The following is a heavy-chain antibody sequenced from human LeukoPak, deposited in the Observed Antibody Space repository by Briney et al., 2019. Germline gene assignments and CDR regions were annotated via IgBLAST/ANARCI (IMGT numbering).Heavy chain of an antibody. CDR1: GYTFTSSG. Sequence: ASVKVSCKASGYTFTSSGISWVRQAPGQGLEWMGWISAYNGDTNYAQNLQGRATMTTDTSTSTAYMELRSLRSDDTAVYYCARDQEGFDYWGQGTLVTVSS. CDR3: ARDQEGFDY. J-gene: IGHJ4*02. CDR2: ISAYNGDT. V-gene: IGHV1-18*01.